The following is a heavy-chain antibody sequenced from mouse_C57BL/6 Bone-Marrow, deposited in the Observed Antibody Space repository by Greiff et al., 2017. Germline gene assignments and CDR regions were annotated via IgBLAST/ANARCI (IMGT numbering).Heavy chain of an antibody. CDR1: GFNIKDYY. CDR2: IDPADGDT. J-gene: IGHJ1*03. D-gene: IGHD1-1*01. V-gene: IGHV14-1*01. Sequence: VQLQQSGAELVRPGASVKLSCTASGFNIKDYYMHWVKQRPEQGLEWIGRIDPADGDTEYAPKFQGKATMTADTTSNTAYLQLSSLTSADTAVYYCTTVVAHWYFDVWGTGTTGTVSA. CDR3: TTVVAHWYFDV.